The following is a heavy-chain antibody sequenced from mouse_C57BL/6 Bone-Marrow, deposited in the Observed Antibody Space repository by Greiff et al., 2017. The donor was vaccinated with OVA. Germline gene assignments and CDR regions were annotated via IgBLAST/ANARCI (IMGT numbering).Heavy chain of an antibody. J-gene: IGHJ2*01. CDR1: GFNIKDDY. D-gene: IGHD1-1*01. CDR3: IITTVVVGYFDY. Sequence: EVQLQQSGAELVRPGASVKLSCTASGFNIKDDYMHWVKQRPEQGLEWIGWIDPENGDTEYASKFQGKATITADTSSNTAYLQLSSLTSEDTAVYYCIITTVVVGYFDYWGQGTTLTVSS. CDR2: IDPENGDT. V-gene: IGHV14-4*01.